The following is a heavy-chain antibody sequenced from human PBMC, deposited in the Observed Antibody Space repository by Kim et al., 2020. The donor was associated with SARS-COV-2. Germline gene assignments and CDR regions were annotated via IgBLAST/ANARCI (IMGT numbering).Heavy chain of an antibody. CDR3: ARASGSYYSPYYFDY. D-gene: IGHD3-10*01. V-gene: IGHV7-4-1*02. Sequence: QGFPGRFVFSLDTSVSTAYLQISSLKAEDTAVYYCARASGSYYSPYYFDYWGQGTLVTVSS. J-gene: IGHJ4*02.